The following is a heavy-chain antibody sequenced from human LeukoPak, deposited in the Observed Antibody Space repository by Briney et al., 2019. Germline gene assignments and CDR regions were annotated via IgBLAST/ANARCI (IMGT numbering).Heavy chain of an antibody. CDR3: AKVTYSSGSRVDY. CDR1: GFTFSLYA. J-gene: IGHJ4*02. D-gene: IGHD6-19*01. Sequence: PGGSLRLSCAASGFTFSLYAMTWVRQSPGKGLEWVSIIRSSGDGTYYADSAKGRFTISRDNSKNTLYLQMNSLRAEDTAVYYCAKVTYSSGSRVDYWGQGNLVSVSS. V-gene: IGHV3-23*01. CDR2: IRSSGDGT.